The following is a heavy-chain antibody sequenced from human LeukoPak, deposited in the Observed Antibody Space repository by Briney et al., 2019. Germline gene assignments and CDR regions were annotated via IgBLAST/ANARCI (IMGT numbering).Heavy chain of an antibody. CDR2: IIPIFGTA. V-gene: IGHV1-69*05. J-gene: IGHJ4*02. CDR3: ASSVEMATINFDY. Sequence: TVKVSCKASGGTFSSYAISWVRQAPGQGLEWMGRIIPIFGTANYAQKFQGRVTITTDESTSTAYMELSSLRSEDTAVYYCASSVEMATINFDYWGQGTLVTVSS. CDR1: GGTFSSYA. D-gene: IGHD5-24*01.